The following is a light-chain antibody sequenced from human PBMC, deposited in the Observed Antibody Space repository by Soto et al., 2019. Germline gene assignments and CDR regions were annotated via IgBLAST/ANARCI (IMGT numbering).Light chain of an antibody. CDR2: GAS. V-gene: IGKV3-20*01. J-gene: IGKJ5*01. Sequence: ELLMKQSPATLSVYPGETPSLSCRASQSAGNYLAWYQQKPGQAPRLLIYGASNRATGIPARFSGSGSGTDFTLTISRLEPEDFAVYYCQQYGSSPITFGQGTRLEIK. CDR1: QSAGNY. CDR3: QQYGSSPIT.